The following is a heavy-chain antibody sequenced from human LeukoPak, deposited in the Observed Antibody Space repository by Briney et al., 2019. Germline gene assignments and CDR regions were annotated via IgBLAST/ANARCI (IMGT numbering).Heavy chain of an antibody. CDR1: GGSVSSGSYY. J-gene: IGHJ5*02. Sequence: PSETLSLTCTVSGGSVSSGSYYWSWIRQPPGKGLEWIGYIYYSGSTNYNPSLKSRVTISVDTSKNQFSLKLSSVTAADTAVYYCARGTSGYDFGNWFDPWGQGTLVTVSS. CDR2: IYYSGST. V-gene: IGHV4-61*01. CDR3: ARGTSGYDFGNWFDP. D-gene: IGHD5-12*01.